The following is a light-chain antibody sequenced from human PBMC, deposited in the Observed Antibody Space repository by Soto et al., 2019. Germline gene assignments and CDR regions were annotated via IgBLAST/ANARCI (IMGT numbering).Light chain of an antibody. CDR2: KVS. Sequence: DIVLTQTPLSSPVTLGQPASISCRSSESLLHSDGKTYLSWLQQRPGQPPRLLIYKVSNRLSGVPDRFSSSGAGTDFTLKISRVEANDVGVYYCFQATQHPPYTFGQGTKLEIE. V-gene: IGKV2-24*01. CDR3: FQATQHPPYT. J-gene: IGKJ2*01. CDR1: ESLLHSDGKTY.